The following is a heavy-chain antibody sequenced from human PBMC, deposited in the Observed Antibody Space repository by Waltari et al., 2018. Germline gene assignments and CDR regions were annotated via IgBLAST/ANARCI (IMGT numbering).Heavy chain of an antibody. CDR1: GYTFTSYD. CDR2: MNPNSGNT. CDR3: ARGQGDSSGYYYLVLSHAFDI. V-gene: IGHV1-8*01. J-gene: IGHJ3*02. Sequence: QVQLVQSGAEVKKPGASVKVSCKASGYTFTSYDINWVRQATGQGLEWMGWMNPNSGNTGYAQKFQGRVTMTRNTSISTAYMELSSLRSEDTAVYYCARGQGDSSGYYYLVLSHAFDIWGQGTMVTVSS. D-gene: IGHD3-22*01.